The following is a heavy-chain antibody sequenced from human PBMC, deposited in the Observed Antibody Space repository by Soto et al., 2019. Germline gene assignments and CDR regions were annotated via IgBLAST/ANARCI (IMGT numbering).Heavy chain of an antibody. CDR1: GFTFTRYS. J-gene: IGHJ4*02. D-gene: IGHD3-22*01. V-gene: IGHV3-21*01. CDR2: ISSTTNYI. CDR3: ARETYYYDSSGYGGFDY. Sequence: GGSLRLSCAASGFTFTRYSMNWVRQAPGKGLEWVSSISSTTNYIYYGDSMKGRFTISRDNAKNSLYLQMNSLRAEDTAVYYCARETYYYDSSGYGGFDYWGQGTLVTVSS.